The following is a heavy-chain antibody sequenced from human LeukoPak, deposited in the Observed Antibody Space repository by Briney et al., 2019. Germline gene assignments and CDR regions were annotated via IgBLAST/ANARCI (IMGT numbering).Heavy chain of an antibody. D-gene: IGHD3-10*01. CDR3: ARGSAITMVRGVIRRWFDP. CDR2: INHSGST. Sequence: IPSQTLSLTCTVSGGSISSGGYYWSWIRQPPGKGLEWIGEINHSGSTNYNPSLKSRVTISVDTSKNQFSLKVSSVTAADTAVYYCARGSAITMVRGVIRRWFDPWGQGTLVTVSS. V-gene: IGHV4-30-2*01. CDR1: GGSISSGGYY. J-gene: IGHJ5*02.